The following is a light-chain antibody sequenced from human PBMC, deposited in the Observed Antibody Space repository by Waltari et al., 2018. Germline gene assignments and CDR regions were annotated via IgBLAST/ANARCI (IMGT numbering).Light chain of an antibody. Sequence: QSVLTQPPSASGTPGPRVTISCSGRSSNNRRNYGYWYQHVPGAAPQLLIYRNKQRPSGVPDLFSGSKSGTSAYLAISGLRSEDEADYYCAAWDDSLSRWLLGGGTKLTVL. CDR2: RNK. CDR3: AAWDDSLSRWL. CDR1: SSNNRRNY. V-gene: IGLV1-47*01. J-gene: IGLJ3*02.